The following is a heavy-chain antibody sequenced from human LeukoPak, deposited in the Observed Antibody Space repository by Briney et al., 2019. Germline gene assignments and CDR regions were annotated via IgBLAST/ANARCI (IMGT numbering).Heavy chain of an antibody. CDR2: INHSGST. Sequence: SETLSLTCAVYGGPFSGYYWSWIRQPPGKGLEWIGEINHSGSTNYNPSLKSRVTISVDTSKNQFSLKLSSVTAADTAVYYCARASYDSSGYYYGRYFQHWGQGTLVTVSS. CDR3: ARASYDSSGYYYGRYFQH. D-gene: IGHD3-22*01. V-gene: IGHV4-34*01. J-gene: IGHJ1*01. CDR1: GGPFSGYY.